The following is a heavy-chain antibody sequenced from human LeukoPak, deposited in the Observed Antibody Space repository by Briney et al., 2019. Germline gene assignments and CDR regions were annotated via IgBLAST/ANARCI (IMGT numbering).Heavy chain of an antibody. V-gene: IGHV4-34*01. CDR3: ARRPVWRAVDAFDI. Sequence: SETLSLTCAVYGGSFSGYYWSWIRQPPGKGLEWIGEINHSGSTDYNPSLKSRVTISVDTSKNQFSLKLSSVTAADTAVYYCARRPVWRAVDAFDIWGQGTMVTVSS. J-gene: IGHJ3*02. D-gene: IGHD1-1*01. CDR2: INHSGST. CDR1: GGSFSGYY.